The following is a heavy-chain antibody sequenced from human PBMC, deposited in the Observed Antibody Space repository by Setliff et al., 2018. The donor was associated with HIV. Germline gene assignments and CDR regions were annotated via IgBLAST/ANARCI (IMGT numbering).Heavy chain of an antibody. CDR1: RGSLSSGGYS. CDR2: IHYSGST. CDR3: ARTRGYTYGYIDS. Sequence: SETLSLTCSVFRGSLSSGGYSWSWIRQPPGKGLEWIGIIHYSGSTYYNPSLKSRVTISVDTSKNQFSLRLSSVTAADTAVYYCARTRGYTYGYIDSWGQGTLVTVSS. J-gene: IGHJ4*02. V-gene: IGHV4-30-2*03. D-gene: IGHD5-18*01.